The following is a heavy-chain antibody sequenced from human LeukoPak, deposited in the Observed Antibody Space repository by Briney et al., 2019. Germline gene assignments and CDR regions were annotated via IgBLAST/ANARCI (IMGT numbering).Heavy chain of an antibody. J-gene: IGHJ4*02. Sequence: PGGSLRLSCGVSGFTFSVYWMSWVRQAPGEGLEWVANIKQDGSDKYYVDSVKGRFTISRDNAKNSLFLQMNSLRAEDTAVYYCARVEYCTGGSCYLVDYWGRGTLVTVSS. CDR3: ARVEYCTGGSCYLVDY. V-gene: IGHV3-7*01. CDR2: IKQDGSDK. D-gene: IGHD2-15*01. CDR1: GFTFSVYW.